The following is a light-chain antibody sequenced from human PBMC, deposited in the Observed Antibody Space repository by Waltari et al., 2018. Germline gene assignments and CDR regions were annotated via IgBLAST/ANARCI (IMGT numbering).Light chain of an antibody. CDR1: KLGEKN. Sequence: YELTQTLSVSVSPGQTATITCSGDKLGEKNVCWYQQKPGQSPVLIIYHDAKRPSGISERFHGSNSGNTATLTIRGTQAMDEGDYYCQAWDSSTGVFGGGTKLTVL. V-gene: IGLV3-1*01. CDR2: HDA. CDR3: QAWDSSTGV. J-gene: IGLJ3*02.